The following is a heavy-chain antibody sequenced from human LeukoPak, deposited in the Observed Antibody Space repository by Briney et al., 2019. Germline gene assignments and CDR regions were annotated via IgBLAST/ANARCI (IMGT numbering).Heavy chain of an antibody. CDR1: GFSFSNFW. CDR2: IHPEGNEK. Sequence: TGGSLRLSCAVSGFSFSNFWMSWVRQAPGRGLEWVANIHPEGNEKYHVESVKGRFTISRDNTKNLLFLQMNGLRAEDTAVYYCARGYYDILTGYYPWGQGTLVTVSS. J-gene: IGHJ5*02. V-gene: IGHV3-7*01. D-gene: IGHD3-9*01. CDR3: ARGYYDILTGYYP.